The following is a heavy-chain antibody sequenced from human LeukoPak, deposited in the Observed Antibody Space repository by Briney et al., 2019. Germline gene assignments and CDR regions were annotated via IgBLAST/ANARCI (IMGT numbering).Heavy chain of an antibody. J-gene: IGHJ4*02. CDR1: GGSISSYD. CDR2: IYYSGST. D-gene: IGHD3-16*01. V-gene: IGHV4-59*08. Sequence: TSETLSLTCAVSGGSISSYDWSWVRQPPGKGLEWVGYIYYSGSTNYNASLKSRVTISVDASKNQFSLKLSSVADAATAVYYCARLRRFGGYASVDYWGQGTLVTVSS. CDR3: ARLRRFGGYASVDY.